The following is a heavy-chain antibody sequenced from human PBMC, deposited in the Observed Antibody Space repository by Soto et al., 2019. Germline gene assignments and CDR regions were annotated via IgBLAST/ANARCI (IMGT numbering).Heavy chain of an antibody. J-gene: IGHJ4*02. Sequence: EVQLLESGGGLVQPGGSLRLSCAASGFTFGNDAMGWVRQAPGKGLDWVSGISGSGGDTFYADSVKGRFTISRANSKNTRSLQMNTLTAENTAVDYCAKDLTGNGYFFDYWGQGTLVTVS. CDR3: AKDLTGNGYFFDY. D-gene: IGHD3-9*01. V-gene: IGHV3-23*01. CDR1: GFTFGNDA. CDR2: ISGSGGDT.